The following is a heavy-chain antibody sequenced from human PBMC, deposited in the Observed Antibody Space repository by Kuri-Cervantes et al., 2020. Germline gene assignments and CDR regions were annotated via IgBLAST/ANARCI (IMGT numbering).Heavy chain of an antibody. V-gene: IGHV4-38-2*01. CDR1: GYSINAGSY. CDR3: ARSILAKYVDV. D-gene: IGHD2-21*01. CDR2: IHYSGST. Sequence: GSLRLSCAVSGYSINAGSYWAWIRQAPGEGLEWIGTIHYSGSTTYNPSLKSRLTMSIDTSRNQFSLKLSSMTAADTAVYYCARSILAKYVDVWGKGTTVTVSS. J-gene: IGHJ6*03.